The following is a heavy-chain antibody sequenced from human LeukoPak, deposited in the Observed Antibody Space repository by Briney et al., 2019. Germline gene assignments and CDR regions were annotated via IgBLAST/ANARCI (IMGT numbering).Heavy chain of an antibody. Sequence: GGSLRLSCAASGFTFSSYWMHWVRQAPGKGLEWVSVISGSGGSPYYAASVKGRFTISRDNSKNTLYLQMNSLRADDTAVYYCAKAASSGYFGYYGMDVWGQGTRSPSP. J-gene: IGHJ6*02. D-gene: IGHD3-22*01. CDR1: GFTFSSYW. V-gene: IGHV3-23*01. CDR2: ISGSGGSP. CDR3: AKAASSGYFGYYGMDV.